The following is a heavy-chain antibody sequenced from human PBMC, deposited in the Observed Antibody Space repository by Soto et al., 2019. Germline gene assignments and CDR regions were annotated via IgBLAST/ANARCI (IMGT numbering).Heavy chain of an antibody. J-gene: IGHJ3*02. CDR1: GGSFSGYY. Sequence: SETLSLTCAVYGGSFSGYYWSWIRQPPGKGLEWIGEINHSGSTNYNPSLKSRVTISVDTSKNQFSLKLSSVTAADTAVYYCARGRSRYCSGGSCYSSGAFDIWGQGTMVTVSS. V-gene: IGHV4-34*01. CDR2: INHSGST. CDR3: ARGRSRYCSGGSCYSSGAFDI. D-gene: IGHD2-15*01.